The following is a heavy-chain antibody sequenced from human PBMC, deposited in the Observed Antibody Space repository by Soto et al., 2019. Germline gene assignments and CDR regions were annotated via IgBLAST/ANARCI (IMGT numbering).Heavy chain of an antibody. V-gene: IGHV1-18*01. CDR1: GYTFTSYA. Sequence: QVQLVQSGAEVKKPGASVKVSCKASGYTFTSYAISWVRQAPGQGLEWMGWISAYNGNTNYAQKLQGRVTMTTDTSTTTADMELRSLRSDATAVYYCASSCPPAGYWGEGTLVTVSS. CDR2: ISAYNGNT. CDR3: ASSCPPAGY. J-gene: IGHJ4*02. D-gene: IGHD6-6*01.